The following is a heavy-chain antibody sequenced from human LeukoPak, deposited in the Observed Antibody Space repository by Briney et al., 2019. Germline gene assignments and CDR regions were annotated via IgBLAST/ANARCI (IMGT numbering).Heavy chain of an antibody. J-gene: IGHJ4*02. Sequence: PSETLSLTCTVSGGSINSRSDYWGWIRQPPGKGLEWIGSIYYSGNTYYNPSLKSRVTISVDTSKNQFSLRLSFVTAADTAVYYCARYPTAMVSFDYWGQGTLVTVSS. CDR1: GGSINSRSDY. CDR2: IYYSGNT. D-gene: IGHD5-18*01. CDR3: ARYPTAMVSFDY. V-gene: IGHV4-39*01.